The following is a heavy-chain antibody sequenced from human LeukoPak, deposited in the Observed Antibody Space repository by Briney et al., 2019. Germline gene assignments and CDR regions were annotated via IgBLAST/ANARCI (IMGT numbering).Heavy chain of an antibody. J-gene: IGHJ4*02. Sequence: GGSLRLSCGASGFTFEDYWMSWVRQAPGQGLEWVANINQDGSEKYYLDSAKGRFTISRDNARNSLYLQVNSLRAEDTAVYYCARGGTSGYSSTRHFWGGNYYFDYWGQGSLVTVSS. D-gene: IGHD2-2*01. CDR1: GFTFEDYW. CDR2: INQDGSEK. V-gene: IGHV3-7*01. CDR3: ARGGTSGYSSTRHFWGGNYYFDY.